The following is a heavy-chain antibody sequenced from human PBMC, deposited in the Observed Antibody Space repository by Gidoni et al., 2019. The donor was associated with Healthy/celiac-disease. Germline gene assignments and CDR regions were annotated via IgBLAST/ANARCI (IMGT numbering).Heavy chain of an antibody. D-gene: IGHD1-26*01. Sequence: QVQLVQYGAEVKKPGSSVKVSGKTAGGTFSSYAISWVRQAHGQGLEWMGRIIPILGIANYAQKFQGRVTITADKSTSTAYMELSSLRSEDTAVYYCATNIVGATGVDYWGQGTLVTVSS. CDR2: IIPILGIA. CDR3: ATNIVGATGVDY. CDR1: GGTFSSYA. V-gene: IGHV1-69*04. J-gene: IGHJ4*02.